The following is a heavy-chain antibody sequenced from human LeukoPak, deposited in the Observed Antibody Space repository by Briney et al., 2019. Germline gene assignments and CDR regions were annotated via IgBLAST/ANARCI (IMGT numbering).Heavy chain of an antibody. D-gene: IGHD5-18*01. CDR2: INPNSGGT. J-gene: IGHJ4*02. CDR3: ARGEEYSYGFNYFDY. CDR1: GYTFTGYY. V-gene: IGHV1-2*06. Sequence: ASVKVSCKASGYTFTGYYMHLVRQAPGPGLEWMGRINPNSGGTNYAQKFQGRVTMTRDTSISTAYMELSRLRSDDTAVYYCARGEEYSYGFNYFDYWGQGTLVTVSS.